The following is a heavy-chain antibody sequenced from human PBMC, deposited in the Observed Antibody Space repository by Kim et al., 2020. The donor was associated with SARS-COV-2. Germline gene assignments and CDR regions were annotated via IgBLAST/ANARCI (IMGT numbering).Heavy chain of an antibody. CDR3: ARETVVTPVAFDI. CDR2: ISSTGRTK. V-gene: IGHV3-48*03. J-gene: IGHJ3*02. CDR1: GFTFSNYE. Sequence: GGSLRLSCAASGFTFSNYEVNWVRQAPGKGLEWISYISSTGRTKNYADSVKGRFSMSTDNAKNSLCLQMNSLRAEDTAVYYCARETVVTPVAFDIWGQGTMVTVSS. D-gene: IGHD2-21*02.